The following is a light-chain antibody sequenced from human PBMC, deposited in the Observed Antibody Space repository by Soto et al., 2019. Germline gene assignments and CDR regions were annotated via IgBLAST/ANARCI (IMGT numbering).Light chain of an antibody. CDR2: GAS. V-gene: IGKV3-15*01. CDR1: QSVRSN. CDR3: HQYNMWPPLI. J-gene: IGKJ4*01. Sequence: EIVMTQSPATLSVSPGESATLSCRASQSVRSNLAWYQQKPGQAPRLLIYGASTRATGIPARFSGSGSGTEFTITISSLQSEDFAVYYCHQYNMWPPLIFGGGTKVEIK.